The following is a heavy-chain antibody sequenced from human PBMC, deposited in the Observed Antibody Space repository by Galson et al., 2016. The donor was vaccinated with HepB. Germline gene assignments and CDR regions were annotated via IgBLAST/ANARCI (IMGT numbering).Heavy chain of an antibody. D-gene: IGHD3-3*01. Sequence: SLRLSCATSGFTFNFYWMSWVRQASGKGLEWVANIKEDGSAKYYVDSVKGRFTISRDDARNSVYLQMSSLRAEDTAVYYCARDFGGRLLEWFFDNWGQGTLVSVSA. CDR1: GFTFNFYW. CDR2: IKEDGSAK. V-gene: IGHV3-7*01. CDR3: ARDFGGRLLEWFFDN. J-gene: IGHJ4*02.